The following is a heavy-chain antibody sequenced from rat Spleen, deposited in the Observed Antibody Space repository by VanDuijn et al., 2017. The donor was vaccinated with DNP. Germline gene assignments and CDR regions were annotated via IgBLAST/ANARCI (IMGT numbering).Heavy chain of an antibody. CDR2: ISHDGGGT. J-gene: IGHJ4*01. CDR1: GFTFNNYW. Sequence: EVQLVESGGDLVQPGRSLKLSCVGSGFTFNNYWMTWIRQVPGKGLEWVASISHDGGGTFYGDSVKGRFTISRENAKTTLYLQMNSLRSEDTATYYCTRPRGSYGGYRVDSWGQGTSVSVSS. CDR3: TRPRGSYGGYRVDS. V-gene: IGHV5-31*01. D-gene: IGHD1-11*01.